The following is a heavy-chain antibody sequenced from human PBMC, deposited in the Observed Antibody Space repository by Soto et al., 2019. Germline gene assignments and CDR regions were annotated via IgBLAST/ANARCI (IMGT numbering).Heavy chain of an antibody. V-gene: IGHV4-34*01. J-gene: IGHJ6*03. CDR1: GGSFSGYY. CDR3: GRGGCSGGSCYPYYYCSMDV. Sequence: QVQLQQWGAGLLKPSETLSLTCAVYGGSFSGYYWSWIRQPPGMGLEWIGEINHSGSTNYNPSLKSLVTLSADTSKSQFSLKLSSVTAADAAVYYCGRGGCSGGSCYPYYYCSMDVWVKGTTVTVSS. D-gene: IGHD2-15*01. CDR2: INHSGST.